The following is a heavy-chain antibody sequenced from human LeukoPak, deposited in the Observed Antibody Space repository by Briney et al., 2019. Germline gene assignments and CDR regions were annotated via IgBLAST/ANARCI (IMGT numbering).Heavy chain of an antibody. Sequence: SETLSLTCTVSGGSISSYYWNWIRQPPGKGLEWIGSIHDSATTNYHPSLKSRVTISLDTSKNQFSLKLASVTAADTAVYYCARSRGGFGDYGSWFDPWGQGTLVTVSS. CDR1: GGSISSYY. J-gene: IGHJ5*02. V-gene: IGHV4-59*01. CDR2: IHDSATT. CDR3: ARSRGGFGDYGSWFDP. D-gene: IGHD4-17*01.